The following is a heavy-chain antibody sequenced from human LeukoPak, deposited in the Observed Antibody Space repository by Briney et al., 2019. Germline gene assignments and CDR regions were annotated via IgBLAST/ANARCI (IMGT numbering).Heavy chain of an antibody. D-gene: IGHD5-12*01. J-gene: IGHJ4*02. CDR2: LIGSSGAT. V-gene: IGHV3-23*01. CDR3: AKGAYDYIEIAYFDY. CDR1: GFTFSNYA. Sequence: PGGSLRLSCAASGFTFSNYAMNCVRQAPGKGLEGVAVLIGSSGATDYADSVKGRFTISRDNSKNTLFLQMNSLRAEDTAIYYCAKGAYDYIEIAYFDYWGQGALVTVSS.